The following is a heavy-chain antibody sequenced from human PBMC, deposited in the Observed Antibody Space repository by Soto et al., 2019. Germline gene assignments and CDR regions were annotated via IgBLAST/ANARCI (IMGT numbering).Heavy chain of an antibody. Sequence: PGGSLRLSCAASGFTFSSYAMSWVRQAPGKGLEWVSAISGSGGSTYSADSVKGRFTISRDNSKNTLYLQMNSLRSEDTAVYYCARAAMGGSSWPFDYWGQGTLVTVSS. D-gene: IGHD6-13*01. CDR1: GFTFSSYA. CDR3: ARAAMGGSSWPFDY. J-gene: IGHJ4*02. CDR2: ISGSGGST. V-gene: IGHV3-23*01.